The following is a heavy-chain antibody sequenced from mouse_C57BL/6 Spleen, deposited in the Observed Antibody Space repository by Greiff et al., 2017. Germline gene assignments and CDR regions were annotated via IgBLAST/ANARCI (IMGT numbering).Heavy chain of an antibody. CDR2: IYPRSGNT. CDR1: GYTFTSYG. CDR3: ARSGGNYEGYYAMDY. J-gene: IGHJ4*01. V-gene: IGHV1-81*01. Sequence: VKLQESGAELARPGASVKLSCKASGYTFTSYGISWVKQRTGQGLEWIGEIYPRSGNTYYNEKFKGKATLTADKSSSTAYMELRSLTSEDSAVYFCARSGGNYEGYYAMDYWGQGTSVTVSS. D-gene: IGHD2-1*01.